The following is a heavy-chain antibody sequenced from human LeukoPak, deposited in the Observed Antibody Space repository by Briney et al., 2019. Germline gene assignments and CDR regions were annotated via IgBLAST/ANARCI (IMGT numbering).Heavy chain of an antibody. Sequence: GRSLRLSCAASGFTFSSYGMHWVRQAPGKGLEWVAVISYDGSNKYYADSVKGRFTISRDNSKNTLYLQMNSLRAEDTAVYYCAKSGSGWFGAFDIWGQGTMVTVSS. CDR3: AKSGSGWFGAFDI. D-gene: IGHD6-19*01. CDR1: GFTFSSYG. CDR2: ISYDGSNK. J-gene: IGHJ3*02. V-gene: IGHV3-30*18.